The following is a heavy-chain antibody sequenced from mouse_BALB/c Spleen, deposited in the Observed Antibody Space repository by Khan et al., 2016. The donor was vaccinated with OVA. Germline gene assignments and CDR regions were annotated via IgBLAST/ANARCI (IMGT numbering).Heavy chain of an antibody. CDR1: GYTFSTYW. J-gene: IGHJ2*01. V-gene: IGHV1-4*01. CDR3: TRDRIDY. CDR2: INPTSGYT. Sequence: VQLQQSGAALATPGASVKMSCKASGYTFSTYWMHWVKQRPGQGLEWIGYINPTSGYTDYNEKFKDKAPLSADKSSSTAYMQLSRLTSEDSAVYYCTRDRIDYWGQGTTLTVSS.